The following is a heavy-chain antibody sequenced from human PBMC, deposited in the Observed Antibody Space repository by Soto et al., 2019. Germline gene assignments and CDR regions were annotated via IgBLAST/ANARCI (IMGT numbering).Heavy chain of an antibody. Sequence: PSETLSLTCTVSGGSISSSSYFWGWIRQPPGKGLECIGSIYYSGSTYYNPSLKSRVTVSVDTSKNQFSLKLSSVTAADTAVYYCARHPSDFWFDPWGQG. CDR1: GGSISSSSYF. D-gene: IGHD2-21*02. CDR2: IYYSGST. J-gene: IGHJ5*02. CDR3: ARHPSDFWFDP. V-gene: IGHV4-39*01.